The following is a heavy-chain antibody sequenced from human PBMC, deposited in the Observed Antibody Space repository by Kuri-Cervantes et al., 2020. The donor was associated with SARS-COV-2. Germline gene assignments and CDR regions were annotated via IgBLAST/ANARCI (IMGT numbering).Heavy chain of an antibody. D-gene: IGHD3-16*01. CDR3: ARSIRLGDLERRSSWLGP. Sequence: ASVKVSCKASGYTFTSYGISWVRQAPGQGLEWMGWISAYNGNTNYAQKLQGRVTMTTDTSTSTAYMELRSLRSDDTAVYYCARSIRLGDLERRSSWLGPWGKGTLVTVSS. J-gene: IGHJ5*02. CDR1: GYTFTSYG. V-gene: IGHV1-18*01. CDR2: ISAYNGNT.